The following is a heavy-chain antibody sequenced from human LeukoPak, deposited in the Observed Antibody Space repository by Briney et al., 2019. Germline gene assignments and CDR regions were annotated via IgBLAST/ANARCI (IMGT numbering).Heavy chain of an antibody. J-gene: IGHJ3*02. Sequence: GGSLRLSCAASGFTFSSYEMNWVRQAPGKGLEWVSYISSSGSTIYYADSVKGRFTISRDNAKNSLYLQMNSLRAEDTAVYYCARQLRYFDWLSQGAFDIWGQGTMVTVSS. CDR3: ARQLRYFDWLSQGAFDI. V-gene: IGHV3-48*03. CDR1: GFTFSSYE. CDR2: ISSSGSTI. D-gene: IGHD3-9*01.